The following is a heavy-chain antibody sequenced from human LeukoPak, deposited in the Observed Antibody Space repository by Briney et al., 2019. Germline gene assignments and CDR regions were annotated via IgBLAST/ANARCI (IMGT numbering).Heavy chain of an antibody. CDR2: IKQDGYEK. J-gene: IGHJ4*02. Sequence: GGSLRLSCAASGFAFSTYWMSWVRQAPGKGLEWVANIKQDGYEKYYVDSVKGRFTISRDNAKTSLYLQMNSLRAEDTSVYYCARDLSGITGYTYGRGIDYWGQGTLVTVSS. D-gene: IGHD5-18*01. V-gene: IGHV3-7*01. CDR1: GFAFSTYW. CDR3: ARDLSGITGYTYGRGIDY.